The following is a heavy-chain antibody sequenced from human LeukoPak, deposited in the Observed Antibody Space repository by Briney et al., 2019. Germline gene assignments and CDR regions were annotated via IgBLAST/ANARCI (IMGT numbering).Heavy chain of an antibody. Sequence: GGSLRHSCAPSGFTFHNYAMSWVRQPPGKGLEWVSGISGGGGTTYYADSVKGRLAISSDNSKNTLYLQMNSLRAEDTAVYYCAKAKEQWLVPSFDYWGQGTLVTVSS. V-gene: IGHV3-23*01. D-gene: IGHD6-19*01. J-gene: IGHJ4*02. CDR1: GFTFHNYA. CDR2: ISGGGGTT. CDR3: AKAKEQWLVPSFDY.